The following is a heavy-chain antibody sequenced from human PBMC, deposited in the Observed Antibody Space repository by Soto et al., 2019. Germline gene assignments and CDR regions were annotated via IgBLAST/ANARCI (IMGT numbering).Heavy chain of an antibody. CDR2: ISNSGDTI. CDR3: TDPEPGPTHSDYLDMDV. V-gene: IGHV3-23*01. J-gene: IGHJ4*02. CDR1: GFTFSYYT. Sequence: GGSLRLSCVASGFTFSYYTMSWVRQAPGKGLEWVSGISNSGDTIYYADSVKGRFTISRDNFKNTLYLQMNSLRADDKAVYYFTDPEPGPTHSDYLDMDVWGQGSLVTVSS. D-gene: IGHD2-2*03.